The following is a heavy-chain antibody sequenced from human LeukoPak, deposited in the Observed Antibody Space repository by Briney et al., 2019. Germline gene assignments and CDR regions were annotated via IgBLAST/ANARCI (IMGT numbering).Heavy chain of an antibody. D-gene: IGHD6-13*01. J-gene: IGHJ4*02. CDR2: IRYDGSNK. Sequence: GGSLRLSCAASGFTFSSYGMHWVRQAPGKGLEWVAFIRYDGSNKYYADSVKGRFTISRDNSKNSLYLQMNGLRDEDTAVYYCARGAGSGSWLVDYWGQGTLVTVSS. CDR3: ARGAGSGSWLVDY. CDR1: GFTFSSYG. V-gene: IGHV3-30*02.